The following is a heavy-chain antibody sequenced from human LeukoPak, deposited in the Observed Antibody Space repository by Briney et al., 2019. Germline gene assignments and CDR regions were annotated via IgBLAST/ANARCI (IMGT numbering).Heavy chain of an antibody. Sequence: PSETLSITCAVYGGSFSGYYWSWIRQPPGKGLEWIGEINHSGSTNYNPSLKSRVTISVDTSKNQFSLKLSSVTAADTAVYYCARNGGGYCSSTSCPATGFDPWGQGTLVTVSS. CDR2: INHSGST. CDR1: GGSFSGYY. V-gene: IGHV4-34*01. J-gene: IGHJ5*02. D-gene: IGHD2-2*01. CDR3: ARNGGGYCSSTSCPATGFDP.